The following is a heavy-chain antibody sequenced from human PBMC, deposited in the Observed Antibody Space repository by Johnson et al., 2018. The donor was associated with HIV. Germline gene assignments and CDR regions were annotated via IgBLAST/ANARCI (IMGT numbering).Heavy chain of an antibody. CDR1: GFTFSSYG. CDR2: ISHDGSNK. V-gene: IGHV3-30*18. Sequence: QVQLVESGGGVVQPGRSLRLSCAASGFTFSSYGMHWVRQAPGKGLEWVAVISHDGSNKYYTDPVKGRFTISRDNSKNTLYLQMNSLRAEDTAVYYCAKVSGYYDSLSAGWAFDIWGQGTMVTVSS. J-gene: IGHJ3*02. D-gene: IGHD3-22*01. CDR3: AKVSGYYDSLSAGWAFDI.